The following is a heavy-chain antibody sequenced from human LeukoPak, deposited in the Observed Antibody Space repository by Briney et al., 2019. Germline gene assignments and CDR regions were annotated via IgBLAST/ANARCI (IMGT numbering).Heavy chain of an antibody. D-gene: IGHD1-14*01. CDR3: AREGRPRNWFDP. J-gene: IGHJ5*02. Sequence: PSETPSLTCAVYGGSFSGYYWSWIRQPPGKGLEWIGEINHSGSTNYNPSLKSRVTISVDTSKNQFSLKLSSVTAADTAVYYCAREGRPRNWFDPWGQGTLVTVSS. CDR1: GGSFSGYY. V-gene: IGHV4-34*01. CDR2: INHSGST.